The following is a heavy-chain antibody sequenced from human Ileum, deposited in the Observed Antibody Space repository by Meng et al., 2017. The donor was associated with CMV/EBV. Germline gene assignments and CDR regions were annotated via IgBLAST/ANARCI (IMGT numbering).Heavy chain of an antibody. D-gene: IGHD6-13*01. CDR2: ITWSGGGI. Sequence: SLKISCAASGFTFSSYWMHWVRQAPGGGLEWVSGITWSGGGIGYADSVKGRFTISRDNAKNSLYLQMNNLRDEDTALYYCAKGAPGYYYGMDVWGQGTTVTVSS. CDR1: GFTFSSYW. J-gene: IGHJ6*02. CDR3: AKGAPGYYYGMDV. V-gene: IGHV3-9*01.